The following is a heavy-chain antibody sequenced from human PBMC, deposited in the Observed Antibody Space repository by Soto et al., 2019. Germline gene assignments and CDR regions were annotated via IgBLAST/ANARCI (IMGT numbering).Heavy chain of an antibody. CDR2: ISGGATTI. CDR1: GFRFSDYY. V-gene: IGHV3-11*01. CDR3: ASDPYYYASGF. J-gene: IGHJ4*02. D-gene: IGHD3-10*01. Sequence: GWSLRLSCAASGFRFSDYYMTWIRQAPGKGLEWVSKISGGATTIYYADSVKGRFTVSRDNAKNSLYLQTNSLRAEDSAVYYCASDPYYYASGFWGQGTLFTVSS.